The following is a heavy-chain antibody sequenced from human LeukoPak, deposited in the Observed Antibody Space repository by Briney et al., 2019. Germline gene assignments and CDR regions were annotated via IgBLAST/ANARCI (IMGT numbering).Heavy chain of an antibody. D-gene: IGHD3-9*01. J-gene: IGHJ4*02. CDR2: INHSGST. CDR3: AVMTGNNYFDY. Sequence: SETLSLTCAVYGGSFSGYYWSWTRQPPGKGLEWIGEINHSGSTNYNPSLKSRVTISVDTSKNQFSLNLTSVTAADTAVYYCAVMTGNNYFDYWGQGTLVTVSS. CDR1: GGSFSGYY. V-gene: IGHV4-34*01.